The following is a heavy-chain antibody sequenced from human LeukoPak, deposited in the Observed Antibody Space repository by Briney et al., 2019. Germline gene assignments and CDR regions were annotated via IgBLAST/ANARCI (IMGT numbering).Heavy chain of an antibody. V-gene: IGHV4-4*07. Sequence: TSETLSLTCTVSGGSISSYYWIWIRQPAGKGLEWIGRIYTSGSTNYNPSLKSRVTISVDTSKNQFSLKLSSVTAADTAVYYCARGRIAAAGDPFDYWGQGTLVTVSS. J-gene: IGHJ4*02. CDR1: GGSISSYY. CDR3: ARGRIAAAGDPFDY. D-gene: IGHD6-13*01. CDR2: IYTSGST.